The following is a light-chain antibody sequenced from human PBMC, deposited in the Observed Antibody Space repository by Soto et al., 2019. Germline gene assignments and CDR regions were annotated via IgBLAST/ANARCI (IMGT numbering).Light chain of an antibody. Sequence: EIVMTQSPATLSVSPGAGATLSCRASPTISTNLAWYQQKPCQAPRLLIYGASARATAIPPTFTGSGSGTEFTLTISSLQSEDFVLYYCQQYDNWPYTFGQGTKLEIK. CDR2: GAS. CDR1: PTISTN. V-gene: IGKV3-15*01. J-gene: IGKJ2*01. CDR3: QQYDNWPYT.